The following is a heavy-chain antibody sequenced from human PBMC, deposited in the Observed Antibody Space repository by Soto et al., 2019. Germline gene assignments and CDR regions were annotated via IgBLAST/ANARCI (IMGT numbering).Heavy chain of an antibody. CDR3: AHLPPFADYNLDY. V-gene: IGHV2-5*01. Sequence: QITLKESGPTLVKPTQTLTLTCNFSGFSLSTGGVGVAWVRQPPGKALEWLTLIYWNGETRTSPSLENRLTVTKDASKNQVALTMTNMDPVDTATYCAHLPPFADYNLDYWGRGIRVTVSS. J-gene: IGHJ4*02. D-gene: IGHD1-20*01. CDR2: IYWNGET. CDR1: GFSLSTGGVG.